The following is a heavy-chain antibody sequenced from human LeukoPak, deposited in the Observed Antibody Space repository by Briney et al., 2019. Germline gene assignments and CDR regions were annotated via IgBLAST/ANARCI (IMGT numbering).Heavy chain of an antibody. Sequence: SVKVSCKASGGTFSSYAISWERQAPGQGLEWMGGIIPIFGTANYAQKFQGRVTITADESTCTAYMELSSLRSEDTAVYYCAILSGYLPRNFDYWGQGTLVTVSS. CDR2: IIPIFGTA. CDR1: GGTFSSYA. J-gene: IGHJ4*02. D-gene: IGHD3-22*01. V-gene: IGHV1-69*01. CDR3: AILSGYLPRNFDY.